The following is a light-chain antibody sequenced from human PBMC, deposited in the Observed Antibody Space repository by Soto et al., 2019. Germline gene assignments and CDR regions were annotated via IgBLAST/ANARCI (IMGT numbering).Light chain of an antibody. J-gene: IGKJ4*01. CDR3: QQSYSTPIT. CDR1: QSISSY. V-gene: IGKV1-39*01. CDR2: AAS. Sequence: DIQMTQSPSSLSASVGDRVTITCRASQSISSYLNWYQQKPGKAPKLLIDAASSLQSGVPSRFSGSGSGTDFTLTISSLQPEDFATYYCQQSYSTPITFGGGTKVDIK.